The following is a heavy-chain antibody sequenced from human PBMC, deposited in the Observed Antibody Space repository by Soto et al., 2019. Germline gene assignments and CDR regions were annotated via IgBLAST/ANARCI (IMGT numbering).Heavy chain of an antibody. V-gene: IGHV4-39*01. Sequence: SETLSLTCTVSGGSISSGTYYWGWIRQPPGKGLEWIGSIFYSGSTYYNPSLKSRVTISVDTSKSQFSLKLSSVTAADTAVYYCASPGGRDTAMEPFDCWGQGSLVTVSS. CDR3: ASPGGRDTAMEPFDC. CDR2: IFYSGST. J-gene: IGHJ4*02. D-gene: IGHD5-18*01. CDR1: GGSISSGTYY.